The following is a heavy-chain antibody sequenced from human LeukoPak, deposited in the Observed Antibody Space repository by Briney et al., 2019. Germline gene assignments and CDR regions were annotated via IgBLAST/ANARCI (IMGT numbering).Heavy chain of an antibody. J-gene: IGHJ4*02. Sequence: SSETLSLTCTVSGGSISSGGYYWSWIRQHPGKGLEWIGYIYYSGSTYYNPSLKSRVTISVDTSKNQFSLELSSVTAADTAVYYCALSSGYYYGYFDYWGQGTLVTVSS. CDR2: IYYSGST. D-gene: IGHD3-22*01. CDR3: ALSSGYYYGYFDY. CDR1: GGSISSGGYY. V-gene: IGHV4-31*03.